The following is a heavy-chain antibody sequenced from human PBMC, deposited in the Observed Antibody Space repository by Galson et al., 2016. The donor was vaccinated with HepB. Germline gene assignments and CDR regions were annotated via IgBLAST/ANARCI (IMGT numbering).Heavy chain of an antibody. CDR1: GDSVSSNSAT. D-gene: IGHD5-12*01. Sequence: CAISGDSVSSNSATWNWIRQSPSRGLEWLGRTYYRSKWYNDYALSVKSRITINPDTSKNQFSLQLNSVTPEDTAEYYCARVRSGYSGYANPYYYGMDVWGQGTTVTVSS. CDR3: ARVRSGYSGYANPYYYGMDV. V-gene: IGHV6-1*01. CDR2: TYYRSKWYN. J-gene: IGHJ6*02.